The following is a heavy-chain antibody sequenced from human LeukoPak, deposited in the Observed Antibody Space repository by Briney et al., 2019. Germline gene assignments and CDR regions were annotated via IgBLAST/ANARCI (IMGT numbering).Heavy chain of an antibody. D-gene: IGHD3-22*01. CDR1: GGSISSSNYY. V-gene: IGHV4-39*01. CDR2: IDSSGNT. Sequence: SETLSLTCTVSGGSISSSNYYWDWMRQPPGKGLEWIGSIDSSGNTYSNPSLQRSVTISVDTSKNQLSLKLSSVTVADTSVYYCARRKLVGGYYDSSGYSLLDYWGQGNLLTVSS. CDR3: ARRKLVGGYYDSSGYSLLDY. J-gene: IGHJ4*02.